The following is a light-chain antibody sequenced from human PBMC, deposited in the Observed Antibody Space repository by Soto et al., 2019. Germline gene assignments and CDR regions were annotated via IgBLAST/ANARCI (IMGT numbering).Light chain of an antibody. Sequence: QSALTQPASVSGSPGQSITISCTGTSSDVGSYKLVSWYQQHPGKAPKLMIYEGSKRPSGVSNRFAGSKSGNTASLTISGLPAEDEADYYCCSYAGSVVFGGGTKLTVL. V-gene: IGLV2-23*01. CDR1: SSDVGSYKL. CDR3: CSYAGSVV. CDR2: EGS. J-gene: IGLJ2*01.